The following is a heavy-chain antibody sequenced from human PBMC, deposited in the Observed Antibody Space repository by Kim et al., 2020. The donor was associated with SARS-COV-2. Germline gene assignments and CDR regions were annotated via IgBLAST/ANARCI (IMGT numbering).Heavy chain of an antibody. Sequence: GGSLRLSCAASGFTFSSYGMSWVRQAPGKGLEWVSAISDSGDVTASADSVEVRFTISRDNFKNTLFLQMNSLRAEDTAVYYCARRVGSGYFNFEYWGQGTLVTVSS. CDR2: ISDSGDVT. CDR3: ARRVGSGYFNFEY. J-gene: IGHJ4*02. D-gene: IGHD3-22*01. V-gene: IGHV3-23*01. CDR1: GFTFSSYG.